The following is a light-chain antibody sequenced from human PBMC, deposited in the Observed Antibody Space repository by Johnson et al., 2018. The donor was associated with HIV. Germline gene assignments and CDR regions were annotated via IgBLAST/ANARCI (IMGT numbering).Light chain of an antibody. V-gene: IGLV1-51*01. CDR2: VNH. CDR1: SSNIGKNY. CDR3: GTWDSSLSAYV. Sequence: QSILTQPPSVSAAPGQKVTISCSGSSSNIGKNYVSWYQQLPGTAPKLLIFVNHKRPSGIPDRFSGSKSGTSATLGITGLQTGDEADYYCGTWDSSLSAYVFGTGTKVTVL. J-gene: IGLJ1*01.